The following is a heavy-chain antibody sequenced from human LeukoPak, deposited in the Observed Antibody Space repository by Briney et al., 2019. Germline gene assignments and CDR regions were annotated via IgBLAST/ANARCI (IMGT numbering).Heavy chain of an antibody. CDR1: GYTFTDYY. J-gene: IGHJ5*02. Sequence: ASVKVSCKASGYTFTDYYMHWVRQAPGQGLEWMGWINPNSGGTNYAQKFQGRVTITRDTSISTAYMELSRLRSDDTAVYYCARLGYCSSTSCYNARWFDRWGQGTLVTVSS. V-gene: IGHV1-2*02. CDR2: INPNSGGT. D-gene: IGHD2-2*02. CDR3: ARLGYCSSTSCYNARWFDR.